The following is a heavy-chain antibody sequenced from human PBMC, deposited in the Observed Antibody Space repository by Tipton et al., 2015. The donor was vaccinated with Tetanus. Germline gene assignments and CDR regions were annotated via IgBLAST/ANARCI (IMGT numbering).Heavy chain of an antibody. V-gene: IGHV1-2*02. Sequence: LGQSGAEVKKPGASVKVACKASGYTFTGYYIYWVRPAPGPGLEWTGWIDPNSGGTASAQKLQGRVTMTRDTSISTAYMELRSLRSDDTAVYYCARDRGDYIYYGMDVWGPGTTVTVS. CDR2: IDPNSGGT. CDR3: ARDRGDYIYYGMDV. D-gene: IGHD3-22*01. CDR1: GYTFTGYY. J-gene: IGHJ6*02.